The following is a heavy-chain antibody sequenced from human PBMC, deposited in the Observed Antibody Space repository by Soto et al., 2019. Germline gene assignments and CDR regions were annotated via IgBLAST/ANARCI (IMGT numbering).Heavy chain of an antibody. D-gene: IGHD6-19*01. CDR3: AKGDVAGTGYYYGMDV. CDR1: GFTVSSNY. Sequence: EVQLVESGGGLIQPGGSLRLSCAASGFTVSSNYMSWVRQAPGKGLEWVSAISGSGGSTYYADSVKGRFTISRDNSKNTLYLQMNSLRAEDTAVYYCAKGDVAGTGYYYGMDVWGQGTTVTVSS. V-gene: IGHV3-23*04. CDR2: ISGSGGST. J-gene: IGHJ6*02.